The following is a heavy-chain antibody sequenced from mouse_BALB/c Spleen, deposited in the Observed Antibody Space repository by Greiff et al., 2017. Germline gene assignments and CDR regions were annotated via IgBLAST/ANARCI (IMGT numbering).Heavy chain of an antibody. Sequence: VQLQQSGPGLVAPSQSLSITCTVSGFSLTSYGVHWVRQPPGKGLEWLGVIWAGGSTNYNSALMSRLSISKDNSKSQVFLKMNSLQTDDTAMYYCAREGLYGNYRLDYWGQGTTLTVSS. CDR1: GFSLTSYG. CDR3: AREGLYGNYRLDY. D-gene: IGHD2-1*01. J-gene: IGHJ2*01. V-gene: IGHV2-9*02. CDR2: IWAGGST.